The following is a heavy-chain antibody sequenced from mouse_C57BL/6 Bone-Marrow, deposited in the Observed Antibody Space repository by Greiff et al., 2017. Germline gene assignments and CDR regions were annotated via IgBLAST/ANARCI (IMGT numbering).Heavy chain of an antibody. D-gene: IGHD1-3*01. CDR2: IYPRSGNT. CDR1: GYTFTSYG. CDR3: AREWAY. J-gene: IGHJ3*01. Sequence: LEESGAELARPGASVKLSCKASGYTFTSYGISWVKQRPGQGLEWIGEIYPRSGNTSYNEKFKGKATLTADKSSSTAYMELRSLTSEDSAVYFCAREWAYWGQGTLVTVSA. V-gene: IGHV1-81*01.